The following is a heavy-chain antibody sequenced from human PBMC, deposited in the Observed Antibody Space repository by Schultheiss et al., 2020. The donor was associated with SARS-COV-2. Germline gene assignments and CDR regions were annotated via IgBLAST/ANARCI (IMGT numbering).Heavy chain of an antibody. V-gene: IGHV4-38-2*01. Sequence: SETLSLTCAVSGYSISSGYYWGWIRQPPGKGLEWIGSIYHSGSTYYNPSLKSRVTMSVDTSKNQFSLKLSSVTAADTAVYYCARGLRFDPWGQGTLVTVSS. CDR1: GYSISSGYY. J-gene: IGHJ5*02. CDR2: IYHSGST. CDR3: ARGLRFDP.